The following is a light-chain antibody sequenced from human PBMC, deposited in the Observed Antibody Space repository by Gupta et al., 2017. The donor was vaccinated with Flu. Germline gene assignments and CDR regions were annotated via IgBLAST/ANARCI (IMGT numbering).Light chain of an antibody. J-gene: IGKJ5*01. CDR3: QQYGSSPLIT. V-gene: IGKV3-20*01. CDR1: QSVSSSY. CDR2: GAS. Sequence: EIGVTASSGTLSLSPGERATLSCRASQSVSSSYLAWYQQKPGQAPRLLIYGASSRATGIPDRFSGSGSGTDFTLTISRLEPEDFAVYYCQQYGSSPLITFGQGTRLEIK.